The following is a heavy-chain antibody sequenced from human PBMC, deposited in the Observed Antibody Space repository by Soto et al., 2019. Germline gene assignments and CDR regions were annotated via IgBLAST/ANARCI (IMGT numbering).Heavy chain of an antibody. V-gene: IGHV4-31*03. CDR1: GGSISSGGYY. D-gene: IGHD2-21*02. Sequence: PSETLSLTCTVSGGSISSGGYYWSWIRQHPGKGLEWIGYIYYSGSTYYNPSLKSRVTISVDTSKNQFSLKLSSLRSEDTAVYYCARDHGPNTYCGGDCFENWFDPWGQGTLVTVSS. CDR3: ARDHGPNTYCGGDCFENWFDP. J-gene: IGHJ5*02. CDR2: IYYSGST.